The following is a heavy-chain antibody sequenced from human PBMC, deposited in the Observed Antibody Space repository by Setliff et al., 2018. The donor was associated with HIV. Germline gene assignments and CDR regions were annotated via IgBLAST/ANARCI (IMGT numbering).Heavy chain of an antibody. V-gene: IGHV4-59*01. D-gene: IGHD3-10*01. CDR3: VGGIRGARFSP. Sequence: SETLSLTCTASGGSMSSYYWSWIRQTPGKGLEWIGYVYYRGSTNYNPSLKSRVTISIDTSNNQFSLKMTSMTAADTAVYYCVGGIRGARFSPWGQGTLVTVSS. CDR2: VYYRGST. CDR1: GGSMSSYY. J-gene: IGHJ5*02.